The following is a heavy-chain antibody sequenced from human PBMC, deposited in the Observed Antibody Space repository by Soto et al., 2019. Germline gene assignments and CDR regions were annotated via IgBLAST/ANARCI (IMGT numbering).Heavy chain of an antibody. CDR3: AKEGRTYYYDSSGYYYGPDDFDI. V-gene: IGHV3-30*18. J-gene: IGHJ3*02. D-gene: IGHD3-22*01. CDR1: GFTFSSYG. Sequence: LRLSCAASGFTFSSYGMHWVRQAPGKGLEWVAVISYDGSNKYYADSVKGRFTISRDNSKNTLYLQMNSLRAEGTAVYYCAKEGRTYYYDSSGYYYGPDDFDIWGQGTMVTVSS. CDR2: ISYDGSNK.